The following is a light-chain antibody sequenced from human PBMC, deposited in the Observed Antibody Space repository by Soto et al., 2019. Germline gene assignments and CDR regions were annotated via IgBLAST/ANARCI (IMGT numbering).Light chain of an antibody. CDR1: QSVSSSH. CDR3: QQYGYSPIT. V-gene: IGKV3-20*01. J-gene: IGKJ5*01. CDR2: AAS. Sequence: EIVLTQSPGTLPLSPGERATLSCRASQSVSSSHLAWYQHKPCQAPRLLSYAASSRATGSPDRFRGGGSGTDFTPTTSQLEPEDFAVYDCQQYGYSPITFGQGTRLEIK.